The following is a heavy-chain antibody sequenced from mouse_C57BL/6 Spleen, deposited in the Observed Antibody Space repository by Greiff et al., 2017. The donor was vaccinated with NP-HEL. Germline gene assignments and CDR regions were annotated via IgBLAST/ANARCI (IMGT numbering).Heavy chain of an antibody. D-gene: IGHD2-4*01. CDR2: INPYNGDT. Sequence: VKPGDSVKISCKASGYSFTGYFMNWVMQSHGKSLEWIGRINPYNGDTFYNQKFKGKATLTVDKSSSTAHMELRSLTSEDSAVYYCARSGDDYDKAWFAYWGQGTLVTVSA. J-gene: IGHJ3*01. CDR3: ARSGDDYDKAWFAY. V-gene: IGHV1-20*01. CDR1: GYSFTGYF.